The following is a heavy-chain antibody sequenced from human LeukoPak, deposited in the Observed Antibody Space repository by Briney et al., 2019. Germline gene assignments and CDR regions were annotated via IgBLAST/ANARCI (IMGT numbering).Heavy chain of an antibody. CDR2: IYSGGST. CDR3: ASAVVAATRKDYYYMDV. CDR1: GFTVSSNY. V-gene: IGHV3-53*01. D-gene: IGHD2-15*01. Sequence: GGPLRLSCAASGFTVSSNYMSWVRQAPGTGLEWVSVIYSGGSTYYADSVKGRFTISRDNSKNTLYLQMNSLRAEDTAVYYCASAVVAATRKDYYYMDVWGKGTTVTVSS. J-gene: IGHJ6*03.